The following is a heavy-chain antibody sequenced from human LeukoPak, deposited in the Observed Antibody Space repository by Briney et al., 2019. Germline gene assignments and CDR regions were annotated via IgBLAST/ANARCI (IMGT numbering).Heavy chain of an antibody. CDR3: ARDYRIQLWSDYYYYYMDV. D-gene: IGHD5-18*01. V-gene: IGHV4-39*07. Sequence: PSETLSLTCTVSGGSISSSSYYWGWIRQPPGKGLEWIGNIYYSGITYYNPSLKSRVTISVDTSKNQFSLKLSSVTAADTAIYYCARDYRIQLWSDYYYYYMDVWGKGTTVTVSS. J-gene: IGHJ6*03. CDR1: GGSISSSSYY. CDR2: IYYSGIT.